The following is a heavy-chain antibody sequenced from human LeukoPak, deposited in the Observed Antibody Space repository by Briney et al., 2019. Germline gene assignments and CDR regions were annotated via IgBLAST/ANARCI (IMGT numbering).Heavy chain of an antibody. Sequence: GGSLRLYASASGFTCSSYWRIWLRQAPGKGLEGVANIKRDGSEKYYVDSVKGRLTISRANSKNSLYLQMHSLSDEDTAVYYGARDKRHQGEYKKTFDYWGKGTLVTVSS. J-gene: IGHJ4*02. CDR3: ARDKRHQGEYKKTFDY. CDR2: IKRDGSEK. D-gene: IGHD4-17*01. CDR1: GFTCSSYW. V-gene: IGHV3-7*01.